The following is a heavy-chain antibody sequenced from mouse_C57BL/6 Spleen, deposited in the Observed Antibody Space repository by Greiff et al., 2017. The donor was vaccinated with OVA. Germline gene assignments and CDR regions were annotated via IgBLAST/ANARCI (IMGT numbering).Heavy chain of an antibody. V-gene: IGHV5-9-1*02. D-gene: IGHD2-3*01. Sequence: DVQLVESGEGLVKPGGSLKLSCAASGFTFSSYAMSWVRQTPEKRLEWVAYISSGGDYIYYADTVKGRFTLSRDNARNTLYLQMSSLKSEDTAMYYCTRVYDGYYYYYAMDYWGQGTSVTVSS. CDR2: ISSGGDYI. J-gene: IGHJ4*01. CDR1: GFTFSSYA. CDR3: TRVYDGYYYYYAMDY.